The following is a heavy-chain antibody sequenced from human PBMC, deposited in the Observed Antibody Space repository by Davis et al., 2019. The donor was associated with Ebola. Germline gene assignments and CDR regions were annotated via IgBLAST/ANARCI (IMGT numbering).Heavy chain of an antibody. J-gene: IGHJ3*02. D-gene: IGHD3-22*01. Sequence: GESLKISCAASGFTFSSYAMHWVRQAPGKGLEWVAVISYDGSNKYYADSVKGRFTISRDNSKNTLYLQMNSLRTEDTAVYYCARAGYYDSSGYYFPVAFDIWGQGTMVTVSS. CDR3: ARAGYYDSSGYYFPVAFDI. V-gene: IGHV3-30-3*01. CDR1: GFTFSSYA. CDR2: ISYDGSNK.